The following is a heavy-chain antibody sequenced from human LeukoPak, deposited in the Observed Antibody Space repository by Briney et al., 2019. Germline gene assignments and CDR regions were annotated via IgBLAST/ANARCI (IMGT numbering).Heavy chain of an antibody. V-gene: IGHV3-30*02. CDR1: GFTFSTYG. CDR2: IRYDGSNK. J-gene: IGHJ4*02. D-gene: IGHD2-2*01. Sequence: PGGSLRLSCEASGFTFSTYGMDWVRQAPGKGLEWVAYIRYDGSNKNYADSVKGRFTISRDNSKNTLYLQMSSLRAEDTAVYYCAKVVTGYCSTTSCPFDSWGQGTLVTVSS. CDR3: AKVVTGYCSTTSCPFDS.